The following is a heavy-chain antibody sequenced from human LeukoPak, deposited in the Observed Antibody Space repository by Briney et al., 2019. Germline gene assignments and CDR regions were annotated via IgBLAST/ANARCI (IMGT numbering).Heavy chain of an antibody. CDR2: IFPGDSDT. CDR1: GYSFTNYW. V-gene: IGHV5-51*01. D-gene: IGHD1-1*01. J-gene: IGHJ3*02. CDR3: ARHERVRAFDI. Sequence: GESLKISCKGSGYSFTNYWIGWLRQVPGKGLEWMGIIFPGDSDTRYSPSFQGQVTISVDKSISTAYLQWSSLKASDSAMYYCARHERVRAFDIWGQGTMVTVSS.